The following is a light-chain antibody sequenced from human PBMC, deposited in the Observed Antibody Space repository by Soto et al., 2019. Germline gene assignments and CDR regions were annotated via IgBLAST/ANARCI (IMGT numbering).Light chain of an antibody. CDR1: SSDVGGYNY. Sequence: QSVLTQPASVSGSPGQSITISCTGTSSDVGGYNYVSWYQQHPGKAPKLMIYEVSNRPSGVSYRFSGSKSGNTASLTISGLQAEDEADYHCSSYTSSSTLWVFGGGTKLTVL. V-gene: IGLV2-14*01. J-gene: IGLJ3*02. CDR3: SSYTSSSTLWV. CDR2: EVS.